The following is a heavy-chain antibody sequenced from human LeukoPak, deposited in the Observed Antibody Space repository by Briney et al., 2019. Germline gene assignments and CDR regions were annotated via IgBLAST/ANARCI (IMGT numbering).Heavy chain of an antibody. Sequence: PGGSLRLSCAVSGYTFSNFAMNWVRQAPSKGLEWVSRISLHGVDESYAESVKGRFTISRDNSKHTLYLQMNSLRREDKSIYYCAKVRLILSSWDDVFESWGQGTMVTVSS. J-gene: IGHJ3*02. V-gene: IGHV3-23*01. D-gene: IGHD6-13*01. CDR1: GYTFSNFA. CDR2: ISLHGVDE. CDR3: AKVRLILSSWDDVFES.